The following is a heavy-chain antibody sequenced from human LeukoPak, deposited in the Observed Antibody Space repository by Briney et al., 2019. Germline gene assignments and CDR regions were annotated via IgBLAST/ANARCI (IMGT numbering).Heavy chain of an antibody. V-gene: IGHV3-48*03. J-gene: IGHJ4*02. CDR3: AREPGDSSGYVFDY. D-gene: IGHD3-22*01. CDR1: GFTFSSYE. CDR2: ISSSGSTI. Sequence: PGGSLRLSCAASGFTFSSYEMIWVRQAPGQGLEWVSYISSSGSTIYYADSVKGRFTISRDNAKNSLYLQMNSLRAEDTAVYYCAREPGDSSGYVFDYWGQGTLVTVSS.